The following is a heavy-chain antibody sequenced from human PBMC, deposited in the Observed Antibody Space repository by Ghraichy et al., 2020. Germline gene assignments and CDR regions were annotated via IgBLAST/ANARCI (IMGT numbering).Heavy chain of an antibody. J-gene: IGHJ3*02. CDR1: GFTFSSYW. CDR2: IKQDGSEK. V-gene: IGHV3-7*01. D-gene: IGHD6-19*01. Sequence: LSLTCAASGFTFSSYWMSWVRQAPGKGLEWVANIKQDGSEKYYVDSVKGRFTISRDNAKSSLYLQMNSLRAEDTAVYYCARELEQWLVVSAFDIWGQGTMVTVSS. CDR3: ARELEQWLVVSAFDI.